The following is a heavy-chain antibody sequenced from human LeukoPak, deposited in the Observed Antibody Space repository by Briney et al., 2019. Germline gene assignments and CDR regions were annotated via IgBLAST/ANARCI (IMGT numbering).Heavy chain of an antibody. CDR2: IKQDGSEK. D-gene: IGHD6-13*01. V-gene: IGHV3-7*01. CDR1: GFTFSSYW. CDR3: ATLAAAAGTVGAFDI. Sequence: GGSLRLSCAASGFTFSSYWRSWVRQAPGKGLEWVANIKQDGSEKHYVDSVKGRFTISRDNAKNSLYLQMNSLRAEDTAVYYCATLAAAAGTVGAFDIWGQGTMVTVSS. J-gene: IGHJ3*02.